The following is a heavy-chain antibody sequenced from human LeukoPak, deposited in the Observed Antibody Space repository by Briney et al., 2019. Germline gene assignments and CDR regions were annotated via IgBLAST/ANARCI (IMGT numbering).Heavy chain of an antibody. CDR2: IYSSGST. V-gene: IGHV4-4*07. CDR3: ARGRVFYDSTGYFI. J-gene: IGHJ3*02. D-gene: IGHD3-22*01. CDR1: GGSISNYY. Sequence: ETLSLTCAVSGGSISNYYWSWIRQPAGKGLEWIGHIYSSGSTNYNPSLKSRVTMSLDTSKSQFSLKLSSVTAADTAVYHCARGRVFYDSTGYFIWGQGTMVTVSS.